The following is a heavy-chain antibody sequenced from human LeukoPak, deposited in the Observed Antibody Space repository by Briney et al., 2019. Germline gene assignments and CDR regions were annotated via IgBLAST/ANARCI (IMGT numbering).Heavy chain of an antibody. CDR2: ISGSGGST. V-gene: IGHV3-23*01. D-gene: IGHD2-21*02. Sequence: GGSLRLSCAASGFTFSSYAMSWVRQAPGKGLEWVSAISGSGGSTYYADSVKGRFTISRDNSKNTLYLQMNSLRAEDTAVYYCAKDPVVVPAEENWFDPWGQGTLVTVSS. J-gene: IGHJ5*02. CDR3: AKDPVVVPAEENWFDP. CDR1: GFTFSSYA.